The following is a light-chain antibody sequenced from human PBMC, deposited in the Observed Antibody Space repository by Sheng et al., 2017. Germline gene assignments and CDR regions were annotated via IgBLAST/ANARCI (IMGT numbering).Light chain of an antibody. Sequence: DIVLTQSPATLSLSPGEKATLSCRANESVGTYLAWYQQKPGQAPRLLIYGASNRATGIPDRFSGSGSGTDFTLTISRLEPEDFAVYYCQQYGSSPAPFGGGTKVEIK. J-gene: IGKJ4*01. V-gene: IGKV3-20*01. CDR3: QQYGSSPAP. CDR2: GAS. CDR1: ESVGTY.